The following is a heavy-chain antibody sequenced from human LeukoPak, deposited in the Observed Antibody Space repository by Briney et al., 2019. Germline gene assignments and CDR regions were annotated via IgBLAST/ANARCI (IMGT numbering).Heavy chain of an antibody. V-gene: IGHV1-2*02. CDR3: ARTNARQLPLYYFDY. J-gene: IGHJ4*02. Sequence: ASVTLSCTASGYTFTGYYMHWVRQAPGRGLEWMGWINPNSGGTDYAQKFQGRVTMTRDTSISTAYMELSRLRSDDTAVYYCARTNARQLPLYYFDYWGQGTLVTVSS. D-gene: IGHD2-2*01. CDR1: GYTFTGYY. CDR2: INPNSGGT.